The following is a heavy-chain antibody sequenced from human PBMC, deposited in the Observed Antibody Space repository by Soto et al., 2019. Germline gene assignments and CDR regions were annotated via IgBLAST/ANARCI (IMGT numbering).Heavy chain of an antibody. V-gene: IGHV1-69*06. Sequence: QVQLVQSGAEVKKPGSSVKVSCKASGGTFSSYAISWVRQAPGQGLEWMGGIIPIFGTANYAQKFQGRVTISADKPTSTAYMELSSMRSEDTAVYYCARASDYDFWSGLTADLYYYYYYGMDVWGQGTTVTVSS. CDR2: IIPIFGTA. CDR3: ARASDYDFWSGLTADLYYYYYYGMDV. J-gene: IGHJ6*02. D-gene: IGHD3-3*01. CDR1: GGTFSSYA.